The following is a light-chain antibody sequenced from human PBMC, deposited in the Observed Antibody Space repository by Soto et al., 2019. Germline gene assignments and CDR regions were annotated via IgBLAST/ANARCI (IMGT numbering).Light chain of an antibody. Sequence: QSALTQPRSVSGSPGQAVTISCTGTSSDVGVYNYVSWYQQHPGKAPKLMIYDVSKRPSGVPDRFSGSKSGNTASLTISGLQAEDEADYYCCSYAGSYPYVFGTGTKLTVL. CDR1: SSDVGVYNY. CDR3: CSYAGSYPYV. CDR2: DVS. V-gene: IGLV2-11*01. J-gene: IGLJ1*01.